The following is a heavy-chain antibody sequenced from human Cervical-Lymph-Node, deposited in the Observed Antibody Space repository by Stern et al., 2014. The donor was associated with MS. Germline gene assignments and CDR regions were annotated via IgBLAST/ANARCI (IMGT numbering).Heavy chain of an antibody. CDR1: GYTFTSYD. CDR2: MNPNSGNT. CDR3: ARENYSNYRYYYGMDV. D-gene: IGHD4-11*01. J-gene: IGHJ6*02. V-gene: IGHV1-8*01. Sequence: QVQLVQSGAEVKKPGASVKVSCKASGYTFTSYDINWVRQATGQGLEWMGWMNPNSGNTGYAQKFQGRVTMTRNTSISTAYMELSSLRSEDTAVYYCARENYSNYRYYYGMDVWGQGTTVTVSS.